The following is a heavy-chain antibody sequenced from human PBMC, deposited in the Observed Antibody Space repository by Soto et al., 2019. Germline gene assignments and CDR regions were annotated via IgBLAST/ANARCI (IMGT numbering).Heavy chain of an antibody. J-gene: IGHJ6*04. CDR3: ASDYSGYSADPEYYGGEV. Sequence: SETLSLTCSVSGGSVTLTSYYWGWIRQPPGKELEWNGYVYDSGSTNYTPSLKSRVTISVDTYKNQFSLSLKSVTAADTAVYYCASDYSGYSADPEYYGGEVWGRGTTVTVSS. V-gene: IGHV4-39*01. CDR2: VYDSGST. CDR1: GGSVTLTSYY. D-gene: IGHD3-22*01.